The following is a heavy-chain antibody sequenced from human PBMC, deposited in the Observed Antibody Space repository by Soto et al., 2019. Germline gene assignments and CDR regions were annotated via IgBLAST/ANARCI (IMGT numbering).Heavy chain of an antibody. D-gene: IGHD6-19*01. V-gene: IGHV4-59*08. CDR1: GGSLRRYH. CDR2: FYYSGST. CDR3: ARHVQWLVTFDY. J-gene: IGHJ4*02. Sequence: QAQLPESGPGLVKPSETLCLTCHDSGGSLRRYHWSWIRQPPGKGLEWIGNFYYSGSTNYTPSLKSRVTISVDTSKNQFSLKLSSVTAAEPAVYYCARHVQWLVTFDYWGQGTLVTVYS.